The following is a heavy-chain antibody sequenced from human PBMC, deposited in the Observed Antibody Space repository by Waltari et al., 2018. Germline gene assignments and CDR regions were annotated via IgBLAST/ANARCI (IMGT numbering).Heavy chain of an antibody. J-gene: IGHJ3*02. D-gene: IGHD2-2*01. V-gene: IGHV4-59*01. CDR1: GGSISSYY. CDR3: ARDDHYCSSTSCYEDAFDI. Sequence: QVQLQESGPGLVKPSETLSLTCTVSGGSISSYYWSWIRQPPGKGLEWIGYIYYSGSTHDNPSLKSRVTISVDTSKNQFSLKLSSVTAADTAVYYCARDDHYCSSTSCYEDAFDIWGQGTMVTVSS. CDR2: IYYSGST.